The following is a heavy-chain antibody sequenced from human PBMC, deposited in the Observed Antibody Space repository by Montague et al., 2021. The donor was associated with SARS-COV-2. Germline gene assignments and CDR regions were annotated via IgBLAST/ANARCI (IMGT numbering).Heavy chain of an antibody. V-gene: IGHV4-39*01. CDR1: GGSVSSSGYY. J-gene: IGHJ5*02. CDR2: IYFSGSS. D-gene: IGHD2-15*01. CDR3: ARHRREGLVVAAPNWFDP. Sequence: SETLSLTCTVSGGSVSSSGYYWGWIRQPPGKGLEWIGSIYFSGSSYYNPSLKSRVSTSVDTSKNQFSLRLSSVASADTAVYYCARHRREGLVVAAPNWFDPWGQGTLVTVSS.